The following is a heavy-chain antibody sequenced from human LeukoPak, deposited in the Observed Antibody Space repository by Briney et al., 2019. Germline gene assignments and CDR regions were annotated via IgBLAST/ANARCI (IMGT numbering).Heavy chain of an antibody. CDR1: GYSISSGYY. V-gene: IGHV4-38-2*01. D-gene: IGHD3/OR15-3a*01. J-gene: IGHJ4*02. CDR3: ARVGGGEKRTGYSLDY. Sequence: PSETLSLTCAVSGYSISSGYYWGWIRQPPGKGLEWIGSIYHSGSTYYNPPLKSRVTISVDTSKNQFSLKLSSVTAADTAVYYCARVGGGEKRTGYSLDYWGQGTLVTVSS. CDR2: IYHSGST.